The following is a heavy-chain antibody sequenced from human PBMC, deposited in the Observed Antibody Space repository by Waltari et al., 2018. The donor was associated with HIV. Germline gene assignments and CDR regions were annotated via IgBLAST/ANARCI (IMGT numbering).Heavy chain of an antibody. V-gene: IGHV4-34*01. CDR3: ARGRVDRSFDY. D-gene: IGHD5-12*01. CDR2: LTYSGST. Sequence: QVQLQQWGAGLLKPSETLSLTCGVYGGSFSGYYWSWIRQPPGKGLEWIGELTYSGSTNYNPSLKSRVTISVDTSKNQFSLKLSSVTAADTAVYYCARGRVDRSFDYWGQGTLVTVSS. J-gene: IGHJ4*02. CDR1: GGSFSGYY.